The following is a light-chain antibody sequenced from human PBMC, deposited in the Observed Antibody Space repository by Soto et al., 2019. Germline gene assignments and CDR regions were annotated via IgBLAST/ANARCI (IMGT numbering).Light chain of an antibody. Sequence: NFMLTQPHSVSESPGKTVTISCTRSSGSIASNYVQWYQQRPGSAPTTVIYEDNQRPSGVPDRFSGSIDSSSNSASLTISGLKTEDEADYYCQSYDSSHHAVFGGVTQLTVL. CDR1: SGSIASNY. CDR2: EDN. CDR3: QSYDSSHHAV. J-gene: IGLJ7*01. V-gene: IGLV6-57*04.